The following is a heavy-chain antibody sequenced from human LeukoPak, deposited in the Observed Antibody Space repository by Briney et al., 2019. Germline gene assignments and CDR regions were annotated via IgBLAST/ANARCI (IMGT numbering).Heavy chain of an antibody. CDR1: GYSISGGYY. Sequence: PSETLSLTCTVSGYSISGGYYWGWIRQPPGKGLEWIGSIYHSGSTYYNPSLKSRVTISVDTSKNQFSLKLSSVTAADTAVYYCARARVGSGSYSSHYYYMDVWGKGTTVTVSS. J-gene: IGHJ6*03. V-gene: IGHV4-38-2*02. CDR3: ARARVGSGSYSSHYYYMDV. CDR2: IYHSGST. D-gene: IGHD1-26*01.